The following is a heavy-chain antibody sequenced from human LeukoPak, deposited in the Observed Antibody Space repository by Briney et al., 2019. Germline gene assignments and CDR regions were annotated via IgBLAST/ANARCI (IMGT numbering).Heavy chain of an antibody. CDR1: GGSISSGGYY. J-gene: IGHJ6*02. V-gene: IGHV3-7*03. CDR3: ARLGHCANGVCPANV. D-gene: IGHD2-8*01. Sequence: PSETLSLTCTVSGGSISSGGYYWSWVRQAPGKGLEWVANIKQDGSEKYYVDSVKGRFTISRDNAKNSLYLQMNSLRAEDTAVYYCARLGHCANGVCPANVWGQGTTVTVSS. CDR2: IKQDGSEK.